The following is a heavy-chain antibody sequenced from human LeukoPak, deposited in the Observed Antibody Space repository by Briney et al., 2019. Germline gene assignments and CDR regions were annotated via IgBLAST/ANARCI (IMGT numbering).Heavy chain of an antibody. J-gene: IGHJ4*02. Sequence: PGGSLRLSCAASGFTFSTSVMHWVRQAPGKGLEWLSFIRFDGSEKYYADSVKARFSISRDNSMNTLYLQMNSLRHEDTAFYYCAKDRGGYKFFDYWGQGTLVTVSS. CDR1: GFTFSTSV. CDR3: AKDRGGYKFFDY. CDR2: IRFDGSEK. V-gene: IGHV3-30*02. D-gene: IGHD5-24*01.